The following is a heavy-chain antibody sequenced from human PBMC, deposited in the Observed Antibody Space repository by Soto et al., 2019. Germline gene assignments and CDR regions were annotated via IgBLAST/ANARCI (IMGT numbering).Heavy chain of an antibody. CDR2: IWYDGSNK. D-gene: IGHD6-13*01. CDR1: GFTFGSYG. J-gene: IGHJ6*02. V-gene: IGHV3-33*01. Sequence: GGSLRLSCAASGFTFGSYGMHWVRQAPGKGLEWVAVIWYDGSNKYYAESVKGRFTISRDNSKNTLYLQMNSLRAEDTAVYYCARELGRSRCDSYGMDVWGQGTTVSVSS. CDR3: ARELGRSRCDSYGMDV.